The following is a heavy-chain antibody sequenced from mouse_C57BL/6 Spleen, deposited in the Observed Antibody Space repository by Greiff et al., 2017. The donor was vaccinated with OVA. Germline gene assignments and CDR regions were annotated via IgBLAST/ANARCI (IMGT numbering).Heavy chain of an antibody. V-gene: IGHV1-82*01. D-gene: IGHD2-4*01. CDR1: GYAFSSSW. CDR2: IYPGDGDT. CDR3: ARGIYDYDDDFDY. J-gene: IGHJ2*01. Sequence: QVQLKESGPELVKPGASVKISCKASGYAFSSSWMNWVKQRPGKGLEWIGRIYPGDGDTNYNGKFKGKATLTADKSSSTAYMQLSSLTSEDSAVYFCARGIYDYDDDFDYWGQGTTLTVSS.